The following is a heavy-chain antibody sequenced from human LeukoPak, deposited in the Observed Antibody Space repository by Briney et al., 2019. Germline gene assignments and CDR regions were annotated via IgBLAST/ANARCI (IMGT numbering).Heavy chain of an antibody. CDR2: IFHSGST. Sequence: SETLSVTCPVSGASISSNIWWRWVRQPPGKGLEWSGQIFHSGSTTYNPSLKSRVTMSVDKSKNQFSLNLSSVTAADTAVYYCTRSPTKRITDDYWGQGTLVTVSS. CDR3: TRSPTKRITDDY. CDR1: GASISSNIW. D-gene: IGHD3-10*01. V-gene: IGHV4-4*02. J-gene: IGHJ4*02.